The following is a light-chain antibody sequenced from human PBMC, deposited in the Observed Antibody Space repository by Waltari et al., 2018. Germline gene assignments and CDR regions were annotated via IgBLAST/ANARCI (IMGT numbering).Light chain of an antibody. CDR3: QKSYSTLGT. CDR1: QSISSY. V-gene: IGKV1-39*01. CDR2: AAS. Sequence: DIQMTQSPSSLSASVGDRVTITCRASQSISSYLNWYQQKPGKAPKLLIYAASSLQSGVPSRFSGSGSGTDFTLTISRLQPEDVATYYCQKSYSTLGTFGQGTKVEIK. J-gene: IGKJ1*01.